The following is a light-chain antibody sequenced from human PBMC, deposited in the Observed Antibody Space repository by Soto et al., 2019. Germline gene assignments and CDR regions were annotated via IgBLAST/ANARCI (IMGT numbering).Light chain of an antibody. CDR2: KAS. CDR1: QSITDW. CDR3: QYWDDYSWT. J-gene: IGKJ1*01. Sequence: DLQMTQSPSTLSASVGDRVTITCRASQSITDWLAWYQQKPGKAPKFLIYKASNLEGGVPSRFSGSGSGTEFTLTISSVQPDDFATYYCQYWDDYSWTFGQGTKVAIK. V-gene: IGKV1-5*03.